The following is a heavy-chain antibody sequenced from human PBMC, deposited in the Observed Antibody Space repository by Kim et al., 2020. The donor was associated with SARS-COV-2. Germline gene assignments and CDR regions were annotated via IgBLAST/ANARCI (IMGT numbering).Heavy chain of an antibody. D-gene: IGHD6-19*01. Sequence: GGSLRLSCAASGFTFSSYAMSWVRQAPGKGLEWVSAISGSGGSTYYADSVKGRFTISRDNSKNTLYLQMNSLRAEDTAVYYCAKLFNHPPDLKIAVAGTPWFDPRGQGTLVTVS. CDR2: ISGSGGST. CDR1: GFTFSSYA. V-gene: IGHV3-23*01. J-gene: IGHJ5*02. CDR3: AKLFNHPPDLKIAVAGTPWFDP.